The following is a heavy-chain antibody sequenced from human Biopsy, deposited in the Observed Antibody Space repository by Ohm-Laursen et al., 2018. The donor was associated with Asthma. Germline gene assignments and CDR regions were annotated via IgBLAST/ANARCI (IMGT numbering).Heavy chain of an antibody. CDR3: ARAVDYSHYYGIDV. D-gene: IGHD3-10*01. J-gene: IGHJ6*02. Sequence: GASAKVSCKTSGYTFNSAGITWVRQAPGQGLEWMGWISVYNGNTKVAQKLQDRVTMITDTSTSTAYMELRSLRSDDTAVYFCARAVDYSHYYGIDVWGQGTTVTVS. CDR2: ISVYNGNT. V-gene: IGHV1-18*01. CDR1: GYTFNSAG.